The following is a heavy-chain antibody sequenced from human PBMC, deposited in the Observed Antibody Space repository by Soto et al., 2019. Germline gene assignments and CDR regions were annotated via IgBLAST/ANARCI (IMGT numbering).Heavy chain of an antibody. D-gene: IGHD3-22*01. CDR3: ATVGYLDVLNFDY. V-gene: IGHV1-24*01. J-gene: IGHJ4*02. CDR1: GYTLTELS. Sequence: ASVKVSCKVSGYTLTELSMHWVRQAPGKGLEWMGGFDPEDGETIYAQKFQGGVTMTEDTSTDTAYMELSSLRSEDTAVYYCATVGYLDVLNFDYWGQGTLVTVSS. CDR2: FDPEDGET.